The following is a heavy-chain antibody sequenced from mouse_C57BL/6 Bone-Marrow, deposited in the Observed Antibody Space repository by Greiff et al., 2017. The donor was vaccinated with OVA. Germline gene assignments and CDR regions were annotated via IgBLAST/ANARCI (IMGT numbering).Heavy chain of an antibody. CDR2: INPKNGGT. D-gene: IGHD3-2*02. CDR3: RYTTQAWYFDV. V-gene: IGHV1-22*01. CDR1: GYTFTDYN. J-gene: IGHJ1*03. Sequence: VQLQQSGPELVKPGASVKMSCKASGYTFTDYNMHWVQQSHGKSLEWIGYINPKNGGTSYNQKFKGKAKLTVNKSTSPAYMELRSLTSEDSAVYCCRYTTQAWYFDVWGTGTTVTVSS.